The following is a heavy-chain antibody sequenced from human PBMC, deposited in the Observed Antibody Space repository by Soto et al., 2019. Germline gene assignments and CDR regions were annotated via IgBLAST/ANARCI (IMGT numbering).Heavy chain of an antibody. CDR3: ARLPYDFWSGYYEDY. J-gene: IGHJ4*02. Sequence: KTSETLSLTCTVSGGSISSSRYYWGWIRQPPGKGLEWIGSIYYSGSTYYKPSLTSRVIISVDTSKNQFSLNLTSVTAADTAIYYWARLPYDFWSGYYEDYWGQGSLVTVSS. D-gene: IGHD3-3*01. CDR2: IYYSGST. CDR1: GGSISSSRYY. V-gene: IGHV4-39*01.